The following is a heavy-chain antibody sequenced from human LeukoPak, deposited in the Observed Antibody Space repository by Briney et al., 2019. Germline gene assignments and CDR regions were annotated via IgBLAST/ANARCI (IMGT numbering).Heavy chain of an antibody. CDR3: AKDGGYSYGYGPLTGLDY. V-gene: IGHV3-23*01. CDR1: GFTFSSYA. CDR2: ISGSGGST. J-gene: IGHJ4*02. Sequence: GGSLRLSCAASGFTFSSYAMSWVGQAPGKGLEWVSAISGSGGSTYYADSVKGRFTISRDNSKNTLYLQMNSLRAEDTAVYYCAKDGGYSYGYGPLTGLDYWGQGTLVTVSP. D-gene: IGHD5-18*01.